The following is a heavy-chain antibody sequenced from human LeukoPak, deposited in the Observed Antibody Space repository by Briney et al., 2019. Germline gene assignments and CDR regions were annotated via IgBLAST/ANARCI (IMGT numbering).Heavy chain of an antibody. J-gene: IGHJ5*02. D-gene: IGHD2-2*01. CDR2: IYPGGSDT. Sequence: GEPLNLSCQCSRYSFAPYSLGSARPTPGKGLEWTGIIYPGGSDTRYSPSFQGQVTISADKSINAVYLQWSSLKASDTAMYYCARHLRYCSSTSCYWNWFDPWGQGTLVTVSS. V-gene: IGHV5-51*01. CDR3: ARHLRYCSSTSCYWNWFDP. CDR1: RYSFAPYS.